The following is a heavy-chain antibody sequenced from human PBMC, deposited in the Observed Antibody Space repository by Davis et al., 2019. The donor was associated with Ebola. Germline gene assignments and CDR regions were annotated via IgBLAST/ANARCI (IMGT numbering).Heavy chain of an antibody. CDR3: ARDGAVTFGMDV. Sequence: ASVKVSCKASGYTFTSYGISWVRQAPGQGLEWMGIINPSGGSTSYAQKFQGRVTMTRDTSTSTVYMELSSLRSEDTAVYYCARDGAVTFGMDVWGQGTTVTVSS. D-gene: IGHD4-17*01. CDR2: INPSGGST. J-gene: IGHJ6*02. CDR1: GYTFTSYG. V-gene: IGHV1-46*01.